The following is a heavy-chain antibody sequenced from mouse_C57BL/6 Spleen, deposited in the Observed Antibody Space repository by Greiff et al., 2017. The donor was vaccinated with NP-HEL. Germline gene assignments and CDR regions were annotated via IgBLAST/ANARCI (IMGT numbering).Heavy chain of an antibody. Sequence: EVKLQQSGPELVKPGASVKMSCKASGYTFTDYNMHWVKQSHGKSLEWIGYINPNNGGTSYNQKFKGKATLTVNKSSSTAYMELRSLTSEDSAVYYCARGVDLPYAMDDWGQGTSVTVSS. V-gene: IGHV1-22*01. J-gene: IGHJ4*01. CDR3: ARGVDLPYAMDD. D-gene: IGHD1-1*01. CDR2: INPNNGGT. CDR1: GYTFTDYN.